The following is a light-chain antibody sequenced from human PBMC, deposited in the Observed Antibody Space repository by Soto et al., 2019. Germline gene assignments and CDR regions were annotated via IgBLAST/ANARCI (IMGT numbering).Light chain of an antibody. CDR3: QHYNGWPET. CDR2: DAS. CDR1: QSVGSS. Sequence: EIVLTQSPATLSVSPGERATLSCRASQSVGSSLAWYQQKLGQVPSLLIYDASTRATGIPARFSGSGSGTEFTLTISRLHSEDIAVYYCQHYNGWPETFGQGTQVEIK. J-gene: IGKJ1*01. V-gene: IGKV3-15*01.